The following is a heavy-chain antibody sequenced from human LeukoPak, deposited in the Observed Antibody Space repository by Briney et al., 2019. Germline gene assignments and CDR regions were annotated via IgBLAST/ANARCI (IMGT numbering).Heavy chain of an antibody. CDR2: ISYDGSNK. V-gene: IGHV3-30*18. J-gene: IGHJ6*02. D-gene: IGHD6-19*01. CDR3: AKVTSGWYYYYGMDV. Sequence: GSLRLSCAASGFTFSSYGMHWVRQAPGKGRGWVAVISYDGSNKYYADSVKGRFTISRDNSKNTLYLQMNSLRAEDTAVYYCAKVTSGWYYYYGMDVWGQGTTVTVSS. CDR1: GFTFSSYG.